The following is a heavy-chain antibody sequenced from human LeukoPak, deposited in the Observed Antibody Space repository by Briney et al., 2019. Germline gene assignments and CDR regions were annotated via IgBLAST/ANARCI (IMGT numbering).Heavy chain of an antibody. Sequence: GGSLRLSCAASGFTFSSYGLHWIRQAPGKGLEWVAVISYDGSNNYYADSVKGQFTIPRDNSKNTLYLQMNSLRAEDTAVYYCANGIVVVPAAIEDLFPGFDYWGQGTLVTVSS. J-gene: IGHJ4*02. CDR2: ISYDGSNN. V-gene: IGHV3-30*18. CDR1: GFTFSSYG. CDR3: ANGIVVVPAAIEDLFPGFDY. D-gene: IGHD2-2*02.